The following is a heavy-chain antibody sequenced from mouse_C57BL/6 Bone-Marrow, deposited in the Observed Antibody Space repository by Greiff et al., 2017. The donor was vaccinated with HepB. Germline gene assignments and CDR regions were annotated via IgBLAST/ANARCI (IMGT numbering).Heavy chain of an antibody. CDR1: GYTFTDYE. CDR3: TRGCGYDEDYFDY. CDR2: IDPETGGT. D-gene: IGHD2-2*01. Sequence: QVQLQQSGAELVRPGASVTLSCKASGYTFTDYEMHWVKQTPVHGLEWIGAIDPETGGTAYNQKFKGKAILTADKSSSTAYMELRSLTSEDSAVYYCTRGCGYDEDYFDYWGQGTTLTVSS. V-gene: IGHV1-15*01. J-gene: IGHJ2*01.